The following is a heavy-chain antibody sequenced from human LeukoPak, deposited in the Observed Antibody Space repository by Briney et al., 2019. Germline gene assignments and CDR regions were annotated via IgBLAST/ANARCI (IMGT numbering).Heavy chain of an antibody. J-gene: IGHJ3*02. CDR1: GGSTSSYY. D-gene: IGHD3-22*01. CDR2: IYYSGST. V-gene: IGHV4-59*01. CDR3: ARNFHYDTSGFDAFDI. Sequence: SETLSLTCAVSGGSTSSYYWSWIRQPPGKGLEWIGYIYYSGSTNYNPSLKSRVTISVDTSKNQFSLKLSSVTAADTAVYYCARNFHYDTSGFDAFDIWGQGTMVTVSS.